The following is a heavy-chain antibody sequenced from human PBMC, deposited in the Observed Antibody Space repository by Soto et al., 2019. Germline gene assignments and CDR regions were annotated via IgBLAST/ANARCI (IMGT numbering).Heavy chain of an antibody. V-gene: IGHV3-30*18. CDR2: ITYEGSQI. CDR3: AKGRGEMNWANYYGLDV. D-gene: IGHD7-27*01. J-gene: IGHJ6*02. CDR1: GFTFPRFG. Sequence: QVQLVESGGGVVQPGRSLRLSCEASGFTFPRFGMHWVRQAPGKGLEWVALITYEGSQIYYADAVKGRFTISRDNGDNTLSLQMDNLRTEDTATYFCAKGRGEMNWANYYGLDVWGQGTTVTVSS.